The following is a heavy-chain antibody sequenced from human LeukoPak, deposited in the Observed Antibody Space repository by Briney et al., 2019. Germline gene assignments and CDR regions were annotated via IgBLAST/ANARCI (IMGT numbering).Heavy chain of an antibody. J-gene: IGHJ4*02. D-gene: IGHD2-2*02. CDR2: IYYSGST. CDR1: GGSISRYY. V-gene: IGHV4-59*01. Sequence: PSETLSLTCTVSGGSISRYYWSWIRQPPGKGLEWIGYIYYSGSTNYNPSLKSRVTISVDTSKNQFSLKLSSVTAADTAVYYCARVRGYCSSTSCYTLFDYWGQGTLVTVSS. CDR3: ARVRGYCSSTSCYTLFDY.